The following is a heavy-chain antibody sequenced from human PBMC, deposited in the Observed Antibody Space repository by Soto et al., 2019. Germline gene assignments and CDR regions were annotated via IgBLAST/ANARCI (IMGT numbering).Heavy chain of an antibody. Sequence: QVQLVQSGADVKEPGSSVTISCKTFGGSFSTYAINWVRQAPGQGLEWMGGAVPVYGTSTYAQNFQDRVTITADESTRTSYMELRRLTSEDTAVYYCATSLGLEYYYGMDVWGQGTTVTVSS. CDR3: ATSLGLEYYYGMDV. CDR1: GGSFSTYA. D-gene: IGHD1-1*01. CDR2: AVPVYGTS. J-gene: IGHJ6*02. V-gene: IGHV1-69*12.